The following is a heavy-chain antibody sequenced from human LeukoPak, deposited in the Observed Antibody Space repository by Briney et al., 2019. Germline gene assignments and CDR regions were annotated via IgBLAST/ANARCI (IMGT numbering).Heavy chain of an antibody. D-gene: IGHD3-22*01. V-gene: IGHV3-74*01. CDR3: ARDLGQYYDTSDNWFDP. Sequence: GPLRLSCAASGFPLPNYWMHWVRPAPGKGLVWVSRLNSAGINTSYPDSVKGRFTISRDNANNTLNLQMNSLRAEDTAVYYCARDLGQYYDTSDNWFDPWGQGTLVTVSS. CDR1: GFPLPNYW. J-gene: IGHJ5*02. CDR2: LNSAGINT.